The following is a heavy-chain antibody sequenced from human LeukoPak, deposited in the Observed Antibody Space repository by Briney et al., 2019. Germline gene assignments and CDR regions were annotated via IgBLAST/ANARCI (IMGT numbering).Heavy chain of an antibody. CDR1: GFTFSSYA. CDR3: AKDIVGGGNDY. CDR2: IREDGSVK. V-gene: IGHV3-7*01. J-gene: IGHJ4*02. D-gene: IGHD2-15*01. Sequence: GGSLRLSCAASGFTFSSYAMSWVRQAPGKGLEWVANIREDGSVKNYVDSVKGRFTISRDNAKNSIYLQMDSLRVEDTAIYYCAKDIVGGGNDYWGQGILVTVSS.